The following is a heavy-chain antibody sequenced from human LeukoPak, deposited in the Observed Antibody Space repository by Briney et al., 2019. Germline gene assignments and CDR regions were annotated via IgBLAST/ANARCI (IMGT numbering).Heavy chain of an antibody. V-gene: IGHV1-18*01. CDR2: ISGYNGHT. D-gene: IGHD5-12*01. CDR3: ARSIRRGYSGDNWFDP. Sequence: ASVKVSCKASGYTLSSYAINWVRQAPGQGLEWMGWISGYNGHTNYARKFQGRVTMTTDTSTTTAYMELRSLGSDDTAVYYCARSIRRGYSGDNWFDPWGQGTLVTVSS. J-gene: IGHJ5*02. CDR1: GYTLSSYA.